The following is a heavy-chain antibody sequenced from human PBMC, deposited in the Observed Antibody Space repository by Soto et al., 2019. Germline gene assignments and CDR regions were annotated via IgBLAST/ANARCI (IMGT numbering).Heavy chain of an antibody. Sequence: GGSLRRSCAASGFTFSSYAMSWVRQAPGKGLEWVSAISGSGGSTYYADSVKGRFTISRDNSKNTLYLQMNSLRAEDTAVYYCAKVRDCSSTSCEIVYYGMDVWGQGTTVTVSS. D-gene: IGHD2-2*01. CDR2: ISGSGGST. CDR3: AKVRDCSSTSCEIVYYGMDV. CDR1: GFTFSSYA. V-gene: IGHV3-23*01. J-gene: IGHJ6*02.